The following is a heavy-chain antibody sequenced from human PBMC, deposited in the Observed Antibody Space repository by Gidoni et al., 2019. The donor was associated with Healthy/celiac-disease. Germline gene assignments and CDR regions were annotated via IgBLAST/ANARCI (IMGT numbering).Heavy chain of an antibody. D-gene: IGHD1-26*01. CDR3: ARHGIGVGAMFYYFDY. CDR2: IYYSGST. Sequence: QLQLQESGPGLVKPSETLSRTCTVSGGSISSSSYYWGWIRQPPGKGLEWIGSIYYSGSTYYNPSLKSRVTISVDTSKHQFSLKLSSVTAADTAVYYCARHGIGVGAMFYYFDYWGQGTLVTVSS. V-gene: IGHV4-39*01. J-gene: IGHJ4*02. CDR1: GGSISSSSYY.